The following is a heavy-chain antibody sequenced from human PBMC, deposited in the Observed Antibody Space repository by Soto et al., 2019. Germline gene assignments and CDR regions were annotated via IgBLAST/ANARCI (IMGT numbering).Heavy chain of an antibody. Sequence: GASVKVSCKASGYTFTSYYMHWVRQAPGQGLEWMGIINPSGGSTSYAQKFQGRVTMTRDTSTSTVYMELSSLGSEDTAVYYCARGGITIFGVVSIDYYYYYMDVWGKGTTVTVSS. D-gene: IGHD3-3*01. CDR3: ARGGITIFGVVSIDYYYYYMDV. J-gene: IGHJ6*03. CDR1: GYTFTSYY. V-gene: IGHV1-46*03. CDR2: INPSGGST.